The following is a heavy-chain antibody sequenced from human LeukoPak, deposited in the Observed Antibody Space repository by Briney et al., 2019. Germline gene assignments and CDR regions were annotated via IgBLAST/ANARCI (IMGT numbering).Heavy chain of an antibody. Sequence: SETLSLTCTVSGYSISSGYYWGWIRQPPGKGLEWIGYVNYSGGTNYNPSLKSRLTITVDTSKNQFSLKVSSVTAADTAVYYCARVSGRSYDGYFDYWGQGTLVTVSS. J-gene: IGHJ4*02. CDR1: GYSISSGYY. CDR2: VNYSGGT. V-gene: IGHV4-38-2*02. D-gene: IGHD5-18*01. CDR3: ARVSGRSYDGYFDY.